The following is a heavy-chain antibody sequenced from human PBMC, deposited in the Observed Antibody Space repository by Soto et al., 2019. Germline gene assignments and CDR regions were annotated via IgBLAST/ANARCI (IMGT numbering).Heavy chain of an antibody. J-gene: IGHJ2*01. CDR2: IYYSGST. CDR3: ARRATTVTTSDTYWYFDL. CDR1: GGSISSYY. V-gene: IGHV4-59*08. Sequence: QVQLQESGPGLVKPSETLSLTCTVSGGSISSYYWSWIRQPPGKGLEWIGYIYYSGSTNYNPSLKSRFTISVDTSKNQCSLKLSSVTAADTAVYYCARRATTVTTSDTYWYFDLWGRGTLVTVSS. D-gene: IGHD4-17*01.